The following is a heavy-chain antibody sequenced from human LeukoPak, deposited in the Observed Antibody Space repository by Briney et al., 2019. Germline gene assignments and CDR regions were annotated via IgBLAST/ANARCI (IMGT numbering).Heavy chain of an antibody. CDR1: GGSVSSGSYY. J-gene: IGHJ6*02. CDR2: IYYSGST. CDR3: ASGSWVVTPMDV. Sequence: SETLSLTCTVSGGSVSSGSYYWSWIRQPPGKGLEWIGYIYYSGSTNYNPSLKGRVTISVDTSKNQFSLKLSSVTAADTAVYYCASGSWVVTPMDVWGQGTTVTVSS. D-gene: IGHD2-21*02. V-gene: IGHV4-61*01.